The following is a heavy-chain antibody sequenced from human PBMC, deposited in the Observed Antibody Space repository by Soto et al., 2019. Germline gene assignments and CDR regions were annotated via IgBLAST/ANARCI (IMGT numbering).Heavy chain of an antibody. CDR2: IYYSGST. CDR1: GGSISSYY. D-gene: IGHD3-3*01. V-gene: IGHV4-59*01. Sequence: SETLSLTCTVSGGSISSYYWSWIRQPPGKGLEWIGYIYYSGSTNYNPSLKSRVTISVDTSKNQFSLKLSSVTAADTAVYYCARVYYDATSWFDPWGQGTLVTVSS. CDR3: ARVYYDATSWFDP. J-gene: IGHJ5*02.